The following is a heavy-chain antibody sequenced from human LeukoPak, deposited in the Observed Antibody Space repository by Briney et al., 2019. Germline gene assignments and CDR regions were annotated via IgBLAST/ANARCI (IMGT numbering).Heavy chain of an antibody. CDR3: ARGGASYYYXYMDV. CDR1: GYTFTSYA. V-gene: IGHV1-3*03. J-gene: IGHJ6*03. D-gene: IGHD4/OR15-4a*01. CDR2: INAGNGNT. Sequence: GASVKVSCKASGYTFTSYAMHWVRQAPGQRLEWMGWINAGNGNTEYSQEFQGRVTITRDTSASTAYMELSSLRSEDMGVYYCARGGASYYYXYMDVWXXGTTVTVS.